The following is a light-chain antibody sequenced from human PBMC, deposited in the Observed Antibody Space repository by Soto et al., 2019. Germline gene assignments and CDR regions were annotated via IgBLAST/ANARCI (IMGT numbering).Light chain of an antibody. CDR2: GAS. V-gene: IGKV3-15*01. CDR3: HQYNNWPPWK. J-gene: IGKJ1*01. CDR1: QRVSSN. Sequence: EIVMTQSPATLSVSPGERATLSCSASQRVSSNLAWYQQKPGQAPRLLIYGASTRATGIPARFSGSGSGTEVTLTISSLQSEDFAVYYCHQYNNWPPWKFGQGTKVDIK.